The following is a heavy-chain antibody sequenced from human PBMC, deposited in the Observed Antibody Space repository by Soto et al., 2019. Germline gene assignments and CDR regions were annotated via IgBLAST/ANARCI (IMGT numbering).Heavy chain of an antibody. J-gene: IGHJ4*02. Sequence: QVQLQESGPGLVKPSETLSLTCTVSGGSISSYYWSWIRQPPGKGLEWIGYIYYSGSTNYNPSLKSRVTISVDTSKNQCSLKLSSVTAADTAVYYCARASSGYYPYFDYWGQGTLVTVSS. CDR1: GGSISSYY. V-gene: IGHV4-59*01. D-gene: IGHD3-22*01. CDR2: IYYSGST. CDR3: ARASSGYYPYFDY.